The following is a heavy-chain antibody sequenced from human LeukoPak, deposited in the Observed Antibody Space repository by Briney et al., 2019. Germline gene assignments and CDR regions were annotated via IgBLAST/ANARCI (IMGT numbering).Heavy chain of an antibody. Sequence: GGSLRLSCAASGFTFSSYDMHWVRQATGKGLEWVSAIGTAGDTYYPGSVKGRFTISRENAKNSLYLQMSSLRAGDTAVYYCARGGLVAADYYYMDVWGKGTTVTVSS. CDR2: IGTAGDT. V-gene: IGHV3-13*01. J-gene: IGHJ6*03. CDR1: GFTFSSYD. D-gene: IGHD2-15*01. CDR3: ARGGLVAADYYYMDV.